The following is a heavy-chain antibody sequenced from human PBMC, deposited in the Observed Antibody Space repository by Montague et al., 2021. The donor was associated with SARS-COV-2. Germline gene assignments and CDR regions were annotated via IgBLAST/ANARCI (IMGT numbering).Heavy chain of an antibody. CDR1: GGSISPYY. J-gene: IGHJ4*02. V-gene: IGHV4-59*13. CDR3: ARIAMAATFDS. Sequence: SETLSLTCTVSGGSISPYYWNWIRQPPGKGLEWVGYIYYTWGTKYNPSLKSRGSMSVDTSKNQFSLRLTSVGAADTAVYYCARIAMAATFDSWGQGALVTVSS. D-gene: IGHD6-19*01. CDR2: IYYTWGT.